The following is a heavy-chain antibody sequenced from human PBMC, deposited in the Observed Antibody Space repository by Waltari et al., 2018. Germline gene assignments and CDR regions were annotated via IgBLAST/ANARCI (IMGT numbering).Heavy chain of an antibody. CDR3: ARGRGIAAAPKVVYMDV. J-gene: IGHJ6*03. Sequence: QVQLQQWGAGLLKPSETLSLTCAVYGGSFSGYYWSWIRQPPGKGLEWIGEINHIGSTNYNPSLNSRVTISVDTSKNQFSLKLSSVTAADTAVYYCARGRGIAAAPKVVYMDVWGKGTTVTVSS. V-gene: IGHV4-34*01. CDR1: GGSFSGYY. D-gene: IGHD6-13*01. CDR2: INHIGST.